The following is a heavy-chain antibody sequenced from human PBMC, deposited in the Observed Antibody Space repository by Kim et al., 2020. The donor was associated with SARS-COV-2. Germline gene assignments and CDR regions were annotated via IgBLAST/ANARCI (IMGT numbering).Heavy chain of an antibody. CDR2: DGSST. J-gene: IGHJ4*02. D-gene: IGHD3-16*01. V-gene: IGHV3-74*01. Sequence: DGSSTSYADSVKGRFTISRDNAKNTLYLQMNSLRAEDTAVYYCARGGLGYWGQGTLVTVSS. CDR3: ARGGLGY.